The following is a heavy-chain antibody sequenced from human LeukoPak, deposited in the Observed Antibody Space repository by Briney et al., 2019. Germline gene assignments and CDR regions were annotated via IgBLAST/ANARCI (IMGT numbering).Heavy chain of an antibody. CDR2: IRSGSNYI. Sequence: GGSLRLSCAASGFTFSSYSMNWVRQAPGKGLEWVSSIRSGSNYIYHADSVKGRFTISRDNAKNSLSLQMNSLRAEDTAVYHCARDKGDCSSTSCPGAFDIWGQGTMVTVSS. V-gene: IGHV3-21*01. J-gene: IGHJ3*02. CDR1: GFTFSSYS. CDR3: ARDKGDCSSTSCPGAFDI. D-gene: IGHD2-2*01.